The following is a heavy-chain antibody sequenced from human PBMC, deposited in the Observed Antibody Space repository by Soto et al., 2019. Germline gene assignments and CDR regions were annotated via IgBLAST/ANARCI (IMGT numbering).Heavy chain of an antibody. CDR3: ARDFMADRG. D-gene: IGHD3-10*01. Sequence: PGESLKISCKGSGYSFPSYWIRWVRQMPGKGLEWMGRIEPTDSYTNYSPSFQGHVTISADKSISTAYLQWSSLKASDTAMYYCARDFMADRGWGQGTTVTVSS. CDR2: IEPTDSYT. J-gene: IGHJ6*02. CDR1: GYSFPSYW. V-gene: IGHV5-10-1*01.